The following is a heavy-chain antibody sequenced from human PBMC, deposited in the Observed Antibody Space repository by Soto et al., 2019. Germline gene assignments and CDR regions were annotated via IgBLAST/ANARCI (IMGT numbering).Heavy chain of an antibody. V-gene: IGHV3-11*06. CDR3: ARGSTGDRSPNWYFDL. Sequence: GESLKISCAASGFTFSDYYMSWIRQAPGKGLEWVSYISSSSSYTNYADSVKGRFTISRDNAKNSLYLQMNSLRAEDTAVYYCARGSTGDRSPNWYFDLWGRGTLVTVSS. J-gene: IGHJ2*01. CDR2: ISSSSSYT. D-gene: IGHD7-27*01. CDR1: GFTFSDYY.